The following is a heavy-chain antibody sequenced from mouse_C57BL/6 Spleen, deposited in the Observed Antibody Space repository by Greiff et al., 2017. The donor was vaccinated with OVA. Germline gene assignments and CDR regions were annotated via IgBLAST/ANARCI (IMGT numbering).Heavy chain of an antibody. CDR2: ISDGGSYT. V-gene: IGHV5-4*01. CDR1: GFTFSSYA. J-gene: IGHJ1*03. Sequence: EVQRVESGGGLVKPGGSLKLSCAASGFTFSSYAMSWVRQTPEKRLEWVATISDGGSYTYYPDNVKGRFTISRDNAKNNLYLQMSHLKSDDTAMYYCARRRSPWYFDVWGTGTTVTVSS. CDR3: ARRRSPWYFDV.